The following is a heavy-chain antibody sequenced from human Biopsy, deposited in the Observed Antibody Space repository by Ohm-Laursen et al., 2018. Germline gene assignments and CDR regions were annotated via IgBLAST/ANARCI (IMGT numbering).Heavy chain of an antibody. J-gene: IGHJ5*02. CDR3: ARSFGVVINFEHNWFDP. Sequence: SSVKVSCKASGATFSNYAINWLRQAPGQGLEWMGGINPWFGTAKYAQRFQGRVTITADKSTSTADMELSSLRSDDTAVYYCARSFGVVINFEHNWFDPWGQGTLVTVSS. CDR2: INPWFGTA. V-gene: IGHV1-69*06. CDR1: GATFSNYA. D-gene: IGHD3-3*01.